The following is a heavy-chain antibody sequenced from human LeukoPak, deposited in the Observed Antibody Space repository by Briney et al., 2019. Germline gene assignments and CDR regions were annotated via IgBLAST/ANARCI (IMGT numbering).Heavy chain of an antibody. V-gene: IGHV1-2*02. Sequence: ASVKVACKASGYTFTGYYMHWVRQAPGQGLEWMGWINPNSGGTNYAQKFPGRVTMTRDTSISTAYMELSSLRSEDTAVCYCAREGGRGTTVTTLPFDPRGEETVVTVPS. J-gene: IGHJ5*02. CDR1: GYTFTGYY. D-gene: IGHD4-17*01. CDR3: AREGGRGTTVTTLPFDP. CDR2: INPNSGGT.